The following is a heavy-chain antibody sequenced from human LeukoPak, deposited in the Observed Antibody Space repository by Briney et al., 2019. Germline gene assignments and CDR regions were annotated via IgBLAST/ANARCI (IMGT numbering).Heavy chain of an antibody. CDR2: ISYDGSNK. CDR1: GFTFTSYG. D-gene: IGHD5-24*01. V-gene: IGHV3-30*18. CDR3: AKTRSTIRYYYMDV. Sequence: PGGSLRLSCAASGFTFTSYGMHWVRQAPGQGLEWVAVISYDGSNKYYADSLKGRFTISRDNSKNTLYLQMNSLRAEDTAVYYCAKTRSTIRYYYMDVWGKGTTVTVSS. J-gene: IGHJ6*03.